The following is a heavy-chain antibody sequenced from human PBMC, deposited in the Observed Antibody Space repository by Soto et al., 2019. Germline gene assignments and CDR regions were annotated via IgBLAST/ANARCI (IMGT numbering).Heavy chain of an antibody. CDR1: VYTFASYG. CDR2: ISAYNGNT. D-gene: IGHD6-19*01. J-gene: IGHJ6*02. V-gene: IGHV1-18*01. CDR3: ARDRAGKQWLVDYYYYGMDV. Sequence: XSVKVSCKASVYTFASYGTSWVRQAPGQGLEWMGWISAYNGNTNYAQKLQGRVTMTTDTSTSTAYMELRSLRSDDTAVYYCARDRAGKQWLVDYYYYGMDVWGQGTTVTVSS.